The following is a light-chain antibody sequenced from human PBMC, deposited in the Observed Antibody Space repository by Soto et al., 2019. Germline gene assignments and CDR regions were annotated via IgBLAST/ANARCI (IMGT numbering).Light chain of an antibody. V-gene: IGKV3-11*01. CDR2: DAS. CDR3: QHRINWPLT. Sequence: EIVLTQSPATLSLSPGERATLSCRASQSVSSFLAWYQQKPGQAPRLLIYDASKRATGIPTRFSGSGSGTDVTLTISSLEPEDFAVYYCQHRINWPLTFGGGTKVEI. J-gene: IGKJ4*01. CDR1: QSVSSF.